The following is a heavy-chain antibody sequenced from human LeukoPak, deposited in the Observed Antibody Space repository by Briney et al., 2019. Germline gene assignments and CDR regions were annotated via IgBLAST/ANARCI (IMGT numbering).Heavy chain of an antibody. CDR2: IYTSGST. Sequence: SETLSLTCTVSGGSISSYYWSWIRQPAGKGLEWIGRIYTSGSTNYNPSLKSRVTMSVDTSKNQFSLKLSSVTAADTAVYYCAREWAPYCSSTSCYGLGYYYYMDVWGKGTTVTVSS. CDR3: AREWAPYCSSTSCYGLGYYYYMDV. CDR1: GGSISSYY. V-gene: IGHV4-4*07. D-gene: IGHD2-2*01. J-gene: IGHJ6*03.